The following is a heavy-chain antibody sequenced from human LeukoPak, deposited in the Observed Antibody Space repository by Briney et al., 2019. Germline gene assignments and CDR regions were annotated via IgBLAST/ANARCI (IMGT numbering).Heavy chain of an antibody. D-gene: IGHD4-23*01. CDR3: ARAGYGGNSADYYYYMDV. CDR1: GFTFSSYS. CDR2: ISSSSSYI. Sequence: PGGSLRLSCAASGFTFSSYSMSWVRQAPGKGLEWVSSISSSSSYIYYADSVKGRFTISRDNAKNSLYLQMNSLRAEDTAVYYCARAGYGGNSADYYYYMDVWGKGTTVTVSS. V-gene: IGHV3-21*01. J-gene: IGHJ6*03.